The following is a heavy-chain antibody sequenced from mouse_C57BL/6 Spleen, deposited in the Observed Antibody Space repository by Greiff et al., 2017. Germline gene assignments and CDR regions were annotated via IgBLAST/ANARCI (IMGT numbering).Heavy chain of an antibody. Sequence: EVKLVESGGGLVQPGGSMKLSCVASGFTFSNYWMNWVRQSPEKGLEWVAQIRLKSDNYATHYAESVKGRFTISRDDSKSSVYLQMNNLRAEDTGIYYCTVMSYYGSRGYFDVWGTGTTVTVSS. CDR3: TVMSYYGSRGYFDV. V-gene: IGHV6-3*01. CDR2: IRLKSDNYAT. CDR1: GFTFSNYW. D-gene: IGHD1-1*01. J-gene: IGHJ1*03.